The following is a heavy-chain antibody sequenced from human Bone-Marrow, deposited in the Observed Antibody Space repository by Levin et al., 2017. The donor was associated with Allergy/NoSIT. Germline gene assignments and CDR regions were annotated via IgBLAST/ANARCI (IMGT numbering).Heavy chain of an antibody. D-gene: IGHD5-18*01. Sequence: GESLKISCAASGFTFSSYAMHWVRQAPGKGLEWVAVISYDGSNKYYADSVKGRFTISRDNSKNTLYLQMNSLRAEDTAVYYCARGPNVDTAMVARADAFDIWGQGTMVTVSS. V-gene: IGHV3-30-3*01. J-gene: IGHJ3*02. CDR2: ISYDGSNK. CDR1: GFTFSSYA. CDR3: ARGPNVDTAMVARADAFDI.